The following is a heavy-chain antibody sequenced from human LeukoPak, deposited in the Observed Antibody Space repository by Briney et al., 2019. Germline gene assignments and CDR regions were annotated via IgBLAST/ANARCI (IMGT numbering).Heavy chain of an antibody. J-gene: IGHJ4*02. CDR1: GFTFSDYY. D-gene: IGHD3-22*01. Sequence: PGGSLRLSCAASGFTFSDYYMSWIRQAPGKGLEWVSYISSSGSTIYYADSVKGRFTISRDNAKNSLYLQMNSLRAEDTAVYYCVRPAITYYYDSSGYYYLDYWGQGTLVTVSS. V-gene: IGHV3-11*01. CDR3: VRPAITYYYDSSGYYYLDY. CDR2: ISSSGSTI.